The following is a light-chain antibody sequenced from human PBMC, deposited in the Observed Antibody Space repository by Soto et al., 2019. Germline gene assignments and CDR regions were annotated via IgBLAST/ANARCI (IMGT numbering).Light chain of an antibody. V-gene: IGKV3-20*01. CDR2: GAS. CDR3: QQYGSPRPNA. Sequence: EIVLTQSPDTLSLSPGERATLSCRASPSVSSSYLAWYQQKPGQAPRVLIHGASSRAAGIPDGFSGSGSGTDFTLTISRLEPGDFGVYFRQQYGSPRPNAFGQGTKVEIK. CDR1: PSVSSSY. J-gene: IGKJ2*01.